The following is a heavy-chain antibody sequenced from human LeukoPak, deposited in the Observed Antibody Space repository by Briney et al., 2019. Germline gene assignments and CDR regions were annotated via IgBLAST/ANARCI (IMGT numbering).Heavy chain of an antibody. J-gene: IGHJ6*02. CDR1: GGSISSSSYY. D-gene: IGHD2-15*01. Sequence: SETLSLTCTVSGGSISSSSYYWGWIRQPPGKGLEWIGNIYYSGSTYYNPSLKSRVTISIDTSKNQFSLKLTSVTAADTAVYYCARVPHDSDYYYDMDVWGQGTTVTVSS. V-gene: IGHV4-39*07. CDR2: IYYSGST. CDR3: ARVPHDSDYYYDMDV.